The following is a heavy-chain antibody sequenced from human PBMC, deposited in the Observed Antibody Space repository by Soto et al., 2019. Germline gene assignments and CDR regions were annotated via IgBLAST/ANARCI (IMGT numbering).Heavy chain of an antibody. CDR2: SSNSGSFT. CDR1: GFTLSDHY. Sequence: PGGSLRLSCTASGFTLSDHYMSWIRQAPGKGLEWIGYSSNSGSFTRYADSVKGRFTISRDNAKSTLFLQMNSLRDEDTAVYYCAREFCSGGNCYTYYFDPWGQGIPVTVSS. D-gene: IGHD2-15*01. CDR3: AREFCSGGNCYTYYFDP. V-gene: IGHV3-11*06. J-gene: IGHJ5*02.